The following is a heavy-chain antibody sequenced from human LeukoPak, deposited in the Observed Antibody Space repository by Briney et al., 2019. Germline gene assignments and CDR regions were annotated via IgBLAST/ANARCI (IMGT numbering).Heavy chain of an antibody. CDR2: IKKDGREK. D-gene: IGHD2-15*01. J-gene: IGHJ4*02. Sequence: GGALRLSCAASGFTFNNYWMTWVRQAPGQGLEWVANIKKDGREKNYVDSVKGRFTISRDNVKNSLYLQMNSLRVEGTAVYYCGRRRCSYWLDYWGQGTLVTVSS. CDR1: GFTFNNYW. V-gene: IGHV3-7*01. CDR3: GRRRCSYWLDY.